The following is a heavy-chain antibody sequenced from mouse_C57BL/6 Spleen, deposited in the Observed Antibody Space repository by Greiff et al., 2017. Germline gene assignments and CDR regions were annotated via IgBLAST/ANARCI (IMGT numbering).Heavy chain of an antibody. CDR3: AREDGLYGNPGYFDY. CDR1: GFTFSSYA. J-gene: IGHJ2*01. D-gene: IGHD2-1*01. Sequence: EVKLMESGGGLVKPGGSLKLSCAASGFTFSSYAMSWVRQTPEKRLEWVATISDGGSYTYYPDNVKGRFTISRDNAKNNLYLQMSHLKSEDTAMYYCAREDGLYGNPGYFDYWGQGTTLTVSS. CDR2: ISDGGSYT. V-gene: IGHV5-4*01.